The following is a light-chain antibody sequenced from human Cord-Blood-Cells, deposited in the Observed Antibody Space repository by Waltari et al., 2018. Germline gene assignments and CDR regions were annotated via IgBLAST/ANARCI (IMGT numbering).Light chain of an antibody. CDR2: GNS. CDR1: SSNIGAGYD. Sequence: QSVLTQPPSVSGAPGQRVTISCTGSSSNIGAGYDVHWYQQLPGTAPKLLIYGNSNRPSGVRDRFSGSKSGTSASLAITGLQAEDEADYYCQSYDSSLRVFGGGTKLTVL. V-gene: IGLV1-40*01. J-gene: IGLJ3*02. CDR3: QSYDSSLRV.